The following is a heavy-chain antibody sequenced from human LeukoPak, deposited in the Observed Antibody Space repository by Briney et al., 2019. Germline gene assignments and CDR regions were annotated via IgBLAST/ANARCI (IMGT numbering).Heavy chain of an antibody. Sequence: PGGSLRLSCAASGFTFSSYWTHWVRQAPGKGLVWVSRINSDGSSTSYADSVKGRFTISRDNAKNTLYLQMNSLRAEDTAVYYCARDKASGWFDPWGQGILVTVSS. J-gene: IGHJ5*02. CDR1: GFTFSSYW. CDR3: ARDKASGWFDP. V-gene: IGHV3-74*01. CDR2: INSDGSST.